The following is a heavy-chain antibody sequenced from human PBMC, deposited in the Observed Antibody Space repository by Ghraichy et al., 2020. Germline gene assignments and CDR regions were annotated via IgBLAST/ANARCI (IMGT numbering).Heavy chain of an antibody. V-gene: IGHV3-30*04. CDR1: GFTFSSYA. CDR2: ISYDGSNK. J-gene: IGHJ4*02. Sequence: GESLNISCAASGFTFSSYAMHWVRQAPGKGLEWVAVISYDGSNKYYADSVKGRFTISRDNSKNTLYLQMNSLRAEDTAVYYCASQAYYYDSSGSFDYWGQGTLVTVSS. D-gene: IGHD3-22*01. CDR3: ASQAYYYDSSGSFDY.